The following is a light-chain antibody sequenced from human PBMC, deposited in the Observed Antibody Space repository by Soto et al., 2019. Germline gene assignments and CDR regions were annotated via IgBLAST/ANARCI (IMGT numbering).Light chain of an antibody. J-gene: IGKJ1*01. V-gene: IGKV3-20*01. CDR3: QQYDSWT. CDR2: GAS. Sequence: EIVLTQSPGTLSLSRGERAALSCRASQSISSPYLAWYQQKPGQAPRLLIDGASSRATGVPDRFSGSGSGTDFTLTISRLEPEDFAVYYCQQYDSWTFGQGTKVDTK. CDR1: QSISSPY.